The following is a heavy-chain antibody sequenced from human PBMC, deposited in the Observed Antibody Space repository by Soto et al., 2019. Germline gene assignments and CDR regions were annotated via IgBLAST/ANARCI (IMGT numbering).Heavy chain of an antibody. J-gene: IGHJ4*02. CDR1: GFTFGNFG. Sequence: QVQLVESGGGVVQPGRSLRLSCAASGFTFGNFGIHWVRQAPGKGLEWVADISSDGSRKFYADSVKGRFTISRDNSKNTLYLQMNSLITEDTAVYFCARGCSGGTNCFYFDFWGQGSLVTVSS. V-gene: IGHV3-30*03. CDR2: ISSDGSRK. D-gene: IGHD6-13*01. CDR3: ARGCSGGTNCFYFDF.